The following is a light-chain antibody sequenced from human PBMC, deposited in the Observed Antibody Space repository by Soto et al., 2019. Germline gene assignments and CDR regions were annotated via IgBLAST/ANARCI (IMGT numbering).Light chain of an antibody. Sequence: QSPTTLSFSPRERGPLSFRASQSVSSYLAWYQQKPGQAPRLLIYDASNRATGIPARFSGSGSGTEFTLTISSLQSEDFAVYYCQQYNNWPRTFGQGTKVDIK. J-gene: IGKJ1*01. CDR1: QSVSSY. CDR3: QQYNNWPRT. V-gene: IGKV3D-15*01. CDR2: DAS.